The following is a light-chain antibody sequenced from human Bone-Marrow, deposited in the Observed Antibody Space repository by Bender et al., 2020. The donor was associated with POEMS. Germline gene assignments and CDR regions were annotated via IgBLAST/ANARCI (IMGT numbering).Light chain of an antibody. CDR1: NTYGGTYNL. CDR3: CSYAGSDTWV. CDR2: EGI. Sequence: QSALTQPASVSGSPGQSITISCTGSNTYGGTYNLVSWYQNHPGKAPKLLIYEGIKRPSGVSDRFSGSKSGNMASLTVSGLQADDEADYYCCSYAGSDTWVFGGGTKLTVL. J-gene: IGLJ3*02. V-gene: IGLV2-23*01.